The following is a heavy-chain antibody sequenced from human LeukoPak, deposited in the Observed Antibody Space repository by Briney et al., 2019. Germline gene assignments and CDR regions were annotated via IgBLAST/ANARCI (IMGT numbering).Heavy chain of an antibody. CDR1: GGSISSGSYY. D-gene: IGHD3-10*01. V-gene: IGHV4-61*02. CDR2: IYTSGST. J-gene: IGHJ4*02. Sequence: TLSLTCTVSGGSISSGSYYWSWIRQPAGKGLEWIGRIYTSGSTNYNPSLKSRVTISVDTSKNQFSLKLSSVTAADTAVYYCARVDYYGSGSYYNGFDYWGQGTLVTVSS. CDR3: ARVDYYGSGSYYNGFDY.